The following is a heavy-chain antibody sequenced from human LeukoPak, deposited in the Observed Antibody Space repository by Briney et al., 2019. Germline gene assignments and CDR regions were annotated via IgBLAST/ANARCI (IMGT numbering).Heavy chain of an antibody. CDR3: ARDVGYCSSTSCPKSYYFDY. J-gene: IGHJ4*02. Sequence: GASVKVSCKASGYTFTGYYIHWVRQAPGQGLEWMGWINPNSGGTNYAQKFQGRVTMTRDTSISTAYMELSRLRSDDTAVYYCARDVGYCSSTSCPKSYYFDYWGQGTLVTVSS. D-gene: IGHD2-2*01. CDR1: GYTFTGYY. CDR2: INPNSGGT. V-gene: IGHV1-2*02.